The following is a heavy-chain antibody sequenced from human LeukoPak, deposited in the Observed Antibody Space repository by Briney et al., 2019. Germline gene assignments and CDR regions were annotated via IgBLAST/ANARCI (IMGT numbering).Heavy chain of an antibody. CDR2: ISAYNGNT. Sequence: GASVKVSCKASGYTFTSNGISWVRQAPGQGLEWMGWISAYNGNTNYAQKLQGRVTMTTDTSTSTAYMELRSLRSDDTAVYYCARDKDGSGSYWGSWFDPWGQGTLVTVSS. CDR3: ARDKDGSGSYWGSWFDP. V-gene: IGHV1-18*01. D-gene: IGHD1-26*01. J-gene: IGHJ5*02. CDR1: GYTFTSNG.